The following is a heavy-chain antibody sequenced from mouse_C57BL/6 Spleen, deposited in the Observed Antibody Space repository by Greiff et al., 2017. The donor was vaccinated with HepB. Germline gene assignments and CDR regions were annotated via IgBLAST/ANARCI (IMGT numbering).Heavy chain of an antibody. CDR2: IYPGSGNT. J-gene: IGHJ2*01. V-gene: IGHV1-66*01. Sequence: VQLQQSGPELVKPGASVKISCKASGYSFTSYYIHWVKQRPGQGLEWIGWIYPGSGNTKYNEKFKGEATLTADTSSSTAYMQLSSLTSEDSAVYYCARGGDGYYDYWGQGTTLTVSS. CDR1: GYSFTSYY. CDR3: ARGGDGYYDY. D-gene: IGHD2-3*01.